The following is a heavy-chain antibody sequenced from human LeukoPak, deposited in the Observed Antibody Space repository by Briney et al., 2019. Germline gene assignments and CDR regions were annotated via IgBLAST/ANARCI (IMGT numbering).Heavy chain of an antibody. CDR1: GGSFSGYY. CDR3: AKKLVPYYYDSSGYS. J-gene: IGHJ5*02. Sequence: ETLSLTCAVYGGSFSGYYWSWIRQPPGKGLEWVSAISGSGGSTYYADSVKGRFTISRDNSKNTLYLQMNSLRAEDTAVYYCAKKLVPYYYDSSGYSWGQGTLVTVSS. V-gene: IGHV3-23*01. D-gene: IGHD3-22*01. CDR2: ISGSGGST.